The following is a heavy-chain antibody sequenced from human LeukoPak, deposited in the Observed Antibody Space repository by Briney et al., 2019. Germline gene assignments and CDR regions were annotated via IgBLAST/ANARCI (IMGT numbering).Heavy chain of an antibody. CDR3: ARHSYGSGTDY. V-gene: IGHV4-61*02. J-gene: IGHJ4*02. Sequence: SQTLSLTCTVSGGSISSGSYYWSWIRQPAGKGLEWIGRIYTSGSTNYNPSLKSRVTISVDTSKNQFSLKLSSVTAADTAVYYCARHSYGSGTDYWGQGTLVTVSS. CDR1: GGSISSGSYY. CDR2: IYTSGST. D-gene: IGHD3-10*01.